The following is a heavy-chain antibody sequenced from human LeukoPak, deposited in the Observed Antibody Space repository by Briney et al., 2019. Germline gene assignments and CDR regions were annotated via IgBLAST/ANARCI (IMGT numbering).Heavy chain of an antibody. CDR3: AKGGSGYFADL. D-gene: IGHD3-22*01. CDR2: ISNDGGGT. J-gene: IGHJ5*02. V-gene: IGHV3-23*01. CDR1: GFIFNNYG. Sequence: GGSLRLSCAASGFIFNNYGLIWVRQAPGKGLQWVSAISNDGGGTTYADFVKGRFTIPRDNSKNTLFLQMNSLRAEDTALYYCAKGGSGYFADLWGQGTLVTVSS.